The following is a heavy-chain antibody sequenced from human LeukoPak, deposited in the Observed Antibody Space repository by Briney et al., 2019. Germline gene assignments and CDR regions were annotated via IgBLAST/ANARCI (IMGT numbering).Heavy chain of an antibody. V-gene: IGHV4-61*01. J-gene: IGHJ6*03. CDR1: SGSISSNNYY. CDR2: IYYSGTT. D-gene: IGHD3-22*01. Sequence: SETLSLTCTVSSGSISSNNYYWNWIRQPPGKGLEWIGYIYYSGTTNYNPSLKSRVSMSVDTSKNQFSLKLSSVTAADTAVYYCARDSNYYDSSGYYYYYYMDAWGKGTTVTISS. CDR3: ARDSNYYDSSGYYYYYYMDA.